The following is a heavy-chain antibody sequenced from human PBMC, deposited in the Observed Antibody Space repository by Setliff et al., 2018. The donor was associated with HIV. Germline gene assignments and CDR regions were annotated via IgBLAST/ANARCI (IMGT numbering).Heavy chain of an antibody. J-gene: IGHJ3*02. CDR3: AADPQTGTTSYDAFDI. CDR1: GFTFTNSA. CDR2: IVVGSGNT. D-gene: IGHD1-7*01. V-gene: IGHV1-58*01. Sequence: SVKVSCKASGFTFTNSAVQWVRQARGQRLEWIGWIVVGSGNTNYAQKFQERVTITRDMSTSRAYMELSGLGTEDTAVYYCAADPQTGTTSYDAFDIWGQGTVVTVSS.